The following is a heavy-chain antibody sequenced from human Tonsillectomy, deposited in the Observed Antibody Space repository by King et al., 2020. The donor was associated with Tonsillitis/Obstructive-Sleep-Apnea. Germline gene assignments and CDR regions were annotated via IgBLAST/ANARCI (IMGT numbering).Heavy chain of an antibody. CDR2: INHSGTT. V-gene: IGHV4-34*01. J-gene: IGHJ4*02. Sequence: VQLQQWGAGLLKPSETLSLTCAVYGGSFSGYYWSWIRQPPGKGLEWIGEINHSGTTNYNPSLKSRVTISLDTSKNQFSLKLSSVTAADTAVYYCAMNIVVVVAATDPFDSWGQGPLVTVPS. CDR3: AMNIVVVVAATDPFDS. D-gene: IGHD2-15*01. CDR1: GGSFSGYY.